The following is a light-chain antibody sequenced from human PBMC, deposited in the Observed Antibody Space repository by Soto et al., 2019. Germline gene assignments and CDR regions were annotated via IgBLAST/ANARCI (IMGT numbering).Light chain of an antibody. CDR1: QSISTW. CDR3: RKYNTYPLT. J-gene: IGKJ4*01. V-gene: IGKV1-5*03. Sequence: DIQMTQSPSTLSASVGDRVTITCRASQSISTWLAWYQQKPGKAPKLLIYKASSLEGGVPSRFGGSGSGTLFNITISSLHPDDFETYYCRKYNTYPLTFGGGTTVDIK. CDR2: KAS.